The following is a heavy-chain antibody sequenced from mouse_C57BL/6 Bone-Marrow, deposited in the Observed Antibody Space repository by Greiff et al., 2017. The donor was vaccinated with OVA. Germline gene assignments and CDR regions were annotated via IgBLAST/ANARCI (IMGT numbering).Heavy chain of an antibody. J-gene: IGHJ1*03. CDR1: GYTFTSYW. CDR2: IYPGSGST. CDR3: ASTNYWYFDV. Sequence: QVQLQQPGAELVKPGASVKMSCKASGYTFTSYWITWVKQRPGQGLEWIGDIYPGSGSTNYNEKFKSKTTLTVDTSSSTAYMQLSSLTSEDSAVYYCASTNYWYFDVWGTGTTVTVSS. V-gene: IGHV1-55*01.